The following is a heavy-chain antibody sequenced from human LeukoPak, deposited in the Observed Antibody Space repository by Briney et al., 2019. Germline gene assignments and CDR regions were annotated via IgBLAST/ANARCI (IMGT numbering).Heavy chain of an antibody. D-gene: IGHD4-17*01. CDR3: ARDRDYDGGGYYFDD. CDR2: LHTSGSN. Sequence: KSSETLSLTCSVSGVSISSYYRSWIRQPAGKGLEWIGRLHTSGSNNYNSSLKSRAMMSVDTSKNQFSLRLSSVTAADTAVYYCARDRDYDGGGYYFDDWGQGTLVTVSS. J-gene: IGHJ4*02. V-gene: IGHV4-4*07. CDR1: GVSISSYY.